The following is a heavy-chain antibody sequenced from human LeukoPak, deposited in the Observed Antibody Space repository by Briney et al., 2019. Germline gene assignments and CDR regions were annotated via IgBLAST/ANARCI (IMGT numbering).Heavy chain of an antibody. Sequence: SETLSLTCTVSGGSLSSYYWSWVRQPPGTGLEWIGFIFYSGTTNYNPSLKSRVTISVDTSKNQFSLKLSSVTAADTAVYYRARGGWNKFDYWGQGTLVTVSS. CDR3: ARGGWNKFDY. D-gene: IGHD3-22*01. J-gene: IGHJ4*02. V-gene: IGHV4-59*01. CDR1: GGSLSSYY. CDR2: IFYSGTT.